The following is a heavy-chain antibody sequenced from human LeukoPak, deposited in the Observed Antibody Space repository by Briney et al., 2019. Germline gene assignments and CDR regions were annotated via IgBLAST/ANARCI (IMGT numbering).Heavy chain of an antibody. CDR1: GFTFSSYG. Sequence: GGSLRLSCAASGFTFSSYGMHWVRQAPGKGLEWVAVISYDGSNKYYADSVKGRFTISRDNSKNTLYLQMNSLRAEDTAVYYCAKDPPGTLRAYWGQGTLVTVSS. J-gene: IGHJ4*02. V-gene: IGHV3-30*18. D-gene: IGHD1-1*01. CDR2: ISYDGSNK. CDR3: AKDPPGTLRAY.